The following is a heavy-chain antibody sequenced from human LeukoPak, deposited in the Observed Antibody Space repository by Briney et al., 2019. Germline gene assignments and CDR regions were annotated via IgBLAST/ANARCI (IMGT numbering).Heavy chain of an antibody. D-gene: IGHD2-15*01. CDR3: ARVNGRYCSGGSCYSGDYYYGMDV. CDR2: IYHSGST. Sequence: SETLSLTCTVSGYSISSGYYWGWIRQPPGKGLEWIGSIYHSGSTYYNPSLKSRVTISVDTSKNQFSLKLSSVTAADTAVYYCARVNGRYCSGGSCYSGDYYYGMDVWGQGTTVTVSS. V-gene: IGHV4-38-2*02. J-gene: IGHJ6*02. CDR1: GYSISSGYY.